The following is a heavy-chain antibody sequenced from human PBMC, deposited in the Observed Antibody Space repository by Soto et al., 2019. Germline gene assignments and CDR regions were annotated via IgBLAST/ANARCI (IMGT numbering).Heavy chain of an antibody. J-gene: IGHJ4*02. CDR3: ARDPGXDEAMDY. CDR1: GFTFSNFG. CDR2: IWHDGKNK. V-gene: IGHV3-33*02. Sequence: QVQVVESGGGVVQPGRSLRLSCVASGFTFSNFGMHWVRQAPGKGLEWVAVIWHDGKNKYYADSAEGRFTVSRDNSKXXXXXXXXXXXXXXXXXXXXARDPGXDEAMDYWGQGTLVTVSS.